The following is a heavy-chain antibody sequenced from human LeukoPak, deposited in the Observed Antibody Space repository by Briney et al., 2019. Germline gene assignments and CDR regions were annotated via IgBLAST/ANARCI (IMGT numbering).Heavy chain of an antibody. D-gene: IGHD2/OR15-2a*01. CDR2: ISGSGGST. Sequence: SCKASGFAFSSYAMSWVRQAPGKGLEWVSAISGSGGSTYYADSVKGRFTISRDNSKNTLYLQMNSLRAEDTAVYYCASFGRSDDAFDIWGQGTVVTVSS. J-gene: IGHJ3*02. V-gene: IGHV3-23*01. CDR3: ASFGRSDDAFDI. CDR1: GFAFSSYA.